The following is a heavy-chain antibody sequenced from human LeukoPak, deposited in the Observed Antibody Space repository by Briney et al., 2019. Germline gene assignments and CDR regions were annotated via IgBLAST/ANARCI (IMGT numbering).Heavy chain of an antibody. CDR1: GFTFDDYA. J-gene: IGHJ1*01. CDR2: ISWNSGSI. D-gene: IGHD6-13*01. CDR3: AKASSGQQLQYFQH. V-gene: IGHV3-9*01. Sequence: GGSLRLSFAASGFTFDDYAMHWVRQAPGKGLEWVSGISWNSGSIGYADSVKGRFTISRDNAKNSLYLQMNSLRAEDTALYYCAKASSGQQLQYFQHWGQGTLVTVSS.